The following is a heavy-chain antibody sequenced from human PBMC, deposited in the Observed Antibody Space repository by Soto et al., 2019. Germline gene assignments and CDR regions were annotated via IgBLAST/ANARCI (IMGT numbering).Heavy chain of an antibody. CDR3: ASLLDYYDRSGYFDY. V-gene: IGHV4-59*08. J-gene: IGHJ4*02. Sequence: SETLSLTCTVSCGSISSYYWSWIRQPPGKGLEWIGYIYYSGSTNYNPSLKSRVTISVDTSKNQFSLKLSSVTAADTAVYYCASLLDYYDRSGYFDYWGQGTLVTVSS. D-gene: IGHD3-22*01. CDR2: IYYSGST. CDR1: CGSISSYY.